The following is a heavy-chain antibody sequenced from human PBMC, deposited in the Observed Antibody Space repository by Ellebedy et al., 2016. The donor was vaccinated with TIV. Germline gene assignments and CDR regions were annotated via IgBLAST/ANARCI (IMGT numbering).Heavy chain of an antibody. D-gene: IGHD3-10*01. J-gene: IGHJ4*02. Sequence: PGGSLRLSCAASGFTFSSYAMHWVRQATGKGLEWFSAIGTAGDTYYPGSVKGRFTISRENAKNSLYLQMNSLRAGDTAVYYCARGGYYGSGSTPDYWGQGTLVTVSS. CDR3: ARGGYYGSGSTPDY. V-gene: IGHV3-13*01. CDR1: GFTFSSYA. CDR2: IGTAGDT.